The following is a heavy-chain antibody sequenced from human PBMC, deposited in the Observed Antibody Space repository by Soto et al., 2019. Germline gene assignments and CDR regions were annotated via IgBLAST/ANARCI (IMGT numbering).Heavy chain of an antibody. CDR1: GGSISSSNG. CDR3: ARQYDYIWGTSSAFDI. D-gene: IGHD3-16*01. CDR2: IYHSGST. V-gene: IGHV4-4*02. Sequence: SETLSLTCAVSGGSISSSNGWSWVRQPPGKGLERIGEIYHSGSTNYNPSLKSRVTISVDTSKNQFSLKLSSVTAADTAVYYCARQYDYIWGTSSAFDIWGQGTMVTVSS. J-gene: IGHJ3*02.